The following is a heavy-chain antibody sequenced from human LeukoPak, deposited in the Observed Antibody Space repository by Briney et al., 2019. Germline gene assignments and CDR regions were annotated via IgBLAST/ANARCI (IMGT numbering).Heavy chain of an antibody. CDR1: GFSFGGYE. CDR2: ISTTGSTV. J-gene: IGHJ6*02. CDR3: AKDSPHYYESSHGMDA. D-gene: IGHD3-16*01. Sequence: GGSLRLSCAASGFSFGGYEMNWVRQAPGKGLEWVSYISTTGSTVYYADSVEGRFTISRDNAKNLLYLQMNSLRAEDAAVYYCAKDSPHYYESSHGMDAWGQGTTVTVSS. V-gene: IGHV3-48*03.